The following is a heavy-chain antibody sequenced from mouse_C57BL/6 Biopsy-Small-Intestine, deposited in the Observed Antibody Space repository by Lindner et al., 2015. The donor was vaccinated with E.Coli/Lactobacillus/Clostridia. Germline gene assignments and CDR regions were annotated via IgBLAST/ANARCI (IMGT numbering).Heavy chain of an antibody. CDR1: GFTFTNYY. Sequence: SVKVSCKASGFTFTNYYMHWVRQASGHGLEWMGLINPDGDSTTYTQKFQGRVTMTSDTSTSTVYMELSSLRSEDTAVYFCARGAWYSGSYYVDYWAQGTLVTVS. V-gene: IGHV1-84*02. CDR2: INPDGDST. CDR3: ARGAWYSGSYYVDY. J-gene: IGHJ3*01. D-gene: IGHD1-1*02.